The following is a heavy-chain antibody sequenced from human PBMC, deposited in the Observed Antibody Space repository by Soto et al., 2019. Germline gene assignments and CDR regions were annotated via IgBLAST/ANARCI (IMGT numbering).Heavy chain of an antibody. J-gene: IGHJ4*02. CDR3: VRGTNYYDSSVYYGY. D-gene: IGHD3-22*01. V-gene: IGHV3-21*01. Sequence: EVQLVESGGGLVKPGGSLRLSCAASGFTFSSYSMNWVRQAPGKGLQWVSSISSSSTYIYYADAVKGRFTISRDNAKNSLYLQMNSLRAEDTDVYYCVRGTNYYDSSVYYGYWGQGTLVTVSS. CDR1: GFTFSSYS. CDR2: ISSSSTYI.